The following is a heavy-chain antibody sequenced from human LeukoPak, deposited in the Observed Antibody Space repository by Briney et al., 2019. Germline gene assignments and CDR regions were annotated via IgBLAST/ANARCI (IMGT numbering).Heavy chain of an antibody. J-gene: IGHJ4*02. CDR3: AKDPGAHYYGSGSYRRGSYFDY. CDR1: GFTFRSYG. CDR2: IRYDGTNK. Sequence: GGSLRLSCAASGFTFRSYGMHWVRQAPGKGLEWVAIIRYDGTNKYYADSVKGRFTISRDNSKNTLYLQMNSLRAEDTAVYYCAKDPGAHYYGSGSYRRGSYFDYWGQGTLVTVSS. D-gene: IGHD3-10*01. V-gene: IGHV3-30*02.